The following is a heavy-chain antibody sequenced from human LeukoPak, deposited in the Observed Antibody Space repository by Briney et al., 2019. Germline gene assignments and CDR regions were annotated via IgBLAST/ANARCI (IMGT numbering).Heavy chain of an antibody. V-gene: IGHV4-59*01. Sequence: SETLSLTCTVSGGSISSYYWSWIRQPPGKGLEWIGYIYYSGSTNYNPSLKSRVTISVDTSKNQFSLKLSSVTAADTAVYYCARGDYDFWSGYYTNWFDPWGQGTLVTVPS. CDR2: IYYSGST. J-gene: IGHJ5*02. CDR3: ARGDYDFWSGYYTNWFDP. D-gene: IGHD3-3*01. CDR1: GGSISSYY.